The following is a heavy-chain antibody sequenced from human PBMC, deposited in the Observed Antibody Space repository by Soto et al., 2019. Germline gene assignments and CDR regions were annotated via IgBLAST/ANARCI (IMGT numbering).Heavy chain of an antibody. Sequence: LRLSCAASGFTFSDYYMIWIRQAPGKGLEWVSYISSSGTGIYYGDSVKGRFTTSRDNAKNSLYLQMNSLRAEDTAVYYCARAYSDSFDIWGQETMVTISS. D-gene: IGHD2-15*01. V-gene: IGHV3-11*01. CDR3: ARAYSDSFDI. J-gene: IGHJ3*02. CDR1: GFTFSDYY. CDR2: ISSSGTGI.